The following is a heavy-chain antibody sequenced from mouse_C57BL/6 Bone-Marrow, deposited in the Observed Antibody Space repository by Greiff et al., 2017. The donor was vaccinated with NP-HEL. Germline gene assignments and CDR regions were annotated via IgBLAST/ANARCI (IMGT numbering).Heavy chain of an antibody. Sequence: QVQLQQSGAELVMPGASVKLSCKASGYTFTSYWMHWVKQRPGQGLEWIGEIDPSDSYTNYNQKFKGKSTLTVDKSSSTAYIQLSSLTSEDSAVYYCAREGLITTVVGDWYFDVWGTGTTVTVSS. D-gene: IGHD1-1*01. CDR3: AREGLITTVVGDWYFDV. CDR2: IDPSDSYT. J-gene: IGHJ1*03. V-gene: IGHV1-69*01. CDR1: GYTFTSYW.